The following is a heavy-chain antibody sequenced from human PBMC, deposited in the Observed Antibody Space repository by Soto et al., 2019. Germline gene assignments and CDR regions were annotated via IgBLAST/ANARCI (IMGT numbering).Heavy chain of an antibody. D-gene: IGHD4-17*01. V-gene: IGHV1-18*01. CDR3: ARVLTTVTADAFDI. CDR2: ISAYNGNT. CDR1: GYTFTSYG. Sequence: ASVKVSCKASGYTFTSYGISWVRQAPGQGLEWMGWISAYNGNTNYAQKLQGRVTMTTDTSTSTAYMELRSLRSDDTAAYYCARVLTTVTADAFDIWGQGTMVTVSS. J-gene: IGHJ3*02.